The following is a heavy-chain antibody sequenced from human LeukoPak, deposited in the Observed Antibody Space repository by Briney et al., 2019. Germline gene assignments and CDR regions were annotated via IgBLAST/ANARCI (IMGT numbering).Heavy chain of an antibody. V-gene: IGHV3-7*03. J-gene: IGHJ4*02. D-gene: IGHD3-10*01. Sequence: PGGSLRLSCAASGFTFSSYWMSWVRQAPGKGLEWVANIKQDGSEKYYVDSVKGRFTISRDNAKNSLYLQMNSLRAEDTAVYYCAKDPYYGSGSRKPKYYFDYWGQGTLVTVSS. CDR1: GFTFSSYW. CDR2: IKQDGSEK. CDR3: AKDPYYGSGSRKPKYYFDY.